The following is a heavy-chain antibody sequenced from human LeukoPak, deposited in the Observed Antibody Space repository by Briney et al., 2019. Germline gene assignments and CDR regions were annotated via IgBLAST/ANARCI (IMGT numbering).Heavy chain of an antibody. D-gene: IGHD1-1*01. CDR1: GFTVSSNY. J-gene: IGHJ4*02. CDR2: ISWNSGSI. V-gene: IGHV3-9*01. CDR3: AKGNNVHDFLGY. Sequence: GGSLRLSCAASGFTVSSNYMSWVRQAPGKGLEWVSGISWNSGSIGYADSVKGRFTISRDNAKNSLYLQMNSLRAEDTALYYCAKGNNVHDFLGYWGQGTLVTVSS.